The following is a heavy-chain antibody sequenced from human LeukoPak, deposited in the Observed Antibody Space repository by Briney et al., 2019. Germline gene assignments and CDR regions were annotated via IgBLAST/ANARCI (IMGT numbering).Heavy chain of an antibody. CDR2: IYYSGST. Sequence: KPSETLSLTCTVSGGSISSSSYYWGWIRQPPGKGLEWIGSIYYSGSTYYNPSLKSRVTISVDTSKNQFSLKLNSVTAADTAVYYCARRGSADGYFDYWGQGTLVTVSS. CDR3: ARRGSADGYFDY. D-gene: IGHD3-10*01. J-gene: IGHJ4*02. V-gene: IGHV4-39*01. CDR1: GGSISSSSYY.